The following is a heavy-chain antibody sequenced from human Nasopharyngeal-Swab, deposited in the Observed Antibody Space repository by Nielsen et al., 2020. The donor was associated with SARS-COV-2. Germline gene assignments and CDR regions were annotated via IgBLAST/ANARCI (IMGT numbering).Heavy chain of an antibody. CDR2: INDRVNM. Sequence: SQTLSLTRGVHGGSFSGYYWNWIRQTPEKGLQWIGEINDRVNMDHNPSLKSRVTMSVDTSKNQFSLRLSSVTAADTAVYYCARAPSSFQFFFRERGEAFDVWGQGTTVIVSS. J-gene: IGHJ3*01. V-gene: IGHV4-34*09. D-gene: IGHD3-16*02. CDR3: ARAPSSFQFFFRERGEAFDV. CDR1: GGSFSGYY.